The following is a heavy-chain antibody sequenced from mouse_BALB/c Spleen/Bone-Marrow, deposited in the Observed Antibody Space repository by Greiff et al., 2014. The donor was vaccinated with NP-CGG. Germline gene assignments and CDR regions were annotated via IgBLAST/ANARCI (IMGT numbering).Heavy chain of an antibody. CDR2: LNPSNGHT. D-gene: IGHD2-4*01. V-gene: IGHV1S81*02. CDR1: GYTFTRYW. Sequence: QVQLKHSGAELLKPGTSVKLSCKASGYTFTRYWMHWVKQRPGQGLEWIGELNPSNGHTNYNRKFKNKATVTVDKSSSTAYMQLSSLTSEDSAVYYCARMITTRGFDYWGQGTTLTVSS. J-gene: IGHJ2*01. CDR3: ARMITTRGFDY.